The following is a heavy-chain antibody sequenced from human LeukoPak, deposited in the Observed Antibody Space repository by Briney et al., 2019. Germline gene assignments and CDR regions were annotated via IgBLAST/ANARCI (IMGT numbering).Heavy chain of an antibody. CDR1: GFSFSSFA. D-gene: IGHD3-3*01. CDR2: INRDATFT. J-gene: IGHJ5*02. V-gene: IGHV3-48*02. Sequence: TGGSLRLSCAVSGFSFSSFALNWVRQAPGKGLEFVAHINRDATFTSYADPVRGRLTISRDNAKNSLYLQMNSLRDEDTAVYYCAGVLRFLEWFNLWGQGTLVTVSS. CDR3: AGVLRFLEWFNL.